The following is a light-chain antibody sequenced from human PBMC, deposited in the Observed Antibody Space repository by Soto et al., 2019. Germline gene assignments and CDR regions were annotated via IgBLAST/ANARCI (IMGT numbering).Light chain of an antibody. CDR1: SSDVGSYNF. Sequence: QSVLTQPASVSASPGQSIIISCTGTSSDVGSYNFVSWYQQHPGKAPKLMIYEVSKRPSGVSNRFSGSKSGNTASLTISGLQPEDEADYYCCSYAGNSGVFGGGTKVTVL. V-gene: IGLV2-23*02. CDR2: EVS. CDR3: CSYAGNSGV. J-gene: IGLJ3*02.